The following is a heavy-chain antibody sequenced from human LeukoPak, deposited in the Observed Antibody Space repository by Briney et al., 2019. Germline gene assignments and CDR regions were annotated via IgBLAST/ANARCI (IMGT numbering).Heavy chain of an antibody. Sequence: GGSLRLSCAASGFTFSSYGMSWVRQAPGKGREGVSAISGSGGSTYYADSVKGRFTISRDNSKNTLYLQMNSLRAEDTAVYYCAKDLEAVAGTVDYWGQGTLVTVSS. CDR3: AKDLEAVAGTVDY. CDR1: GFTFSSYG. CDR2: ISGSGGST. D-gene: IGHD6-19*01. J-gene: IGHJ4*02. V-gene: IGHV3-23*01.